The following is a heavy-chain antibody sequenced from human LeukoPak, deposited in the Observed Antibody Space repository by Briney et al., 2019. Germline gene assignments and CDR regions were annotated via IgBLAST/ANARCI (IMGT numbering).Heavy chain of an antibody. CDR3: ASETCSSTSCYGDY. J-gene: IGHJ4*02. CDR2: IIPIFGTA. CDR1: GGTLSSYA. V-gene: IGHV1-69*13. Sequence: SVKVSCKASGGTLSSYAISWVRQAPGQGLEWMGGIIPIFGTANYAQKFQGRVTITADESTSTAYMELSSLRSEDTAVYYCASETCSSTSCYGDYWGQGTLVTVSS. D-gene: IGHD2-2*01.